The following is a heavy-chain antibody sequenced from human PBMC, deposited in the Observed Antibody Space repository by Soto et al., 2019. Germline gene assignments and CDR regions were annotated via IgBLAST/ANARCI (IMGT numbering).Heavy chain of an antibody. V-gene: IGHV4-59*01. Sequence: SETLSLTCTVSGVSISSYCWSWIRQPPGKGLEWIGYIYYSGSTDYDPSLKSRVTISVDTSKNQFSLKLSSVTAADTAVYYCARRWGAYFDFWGQGTLVTVSS. D-gene: IGHD7-27*01. CDR2: IYYSGST. J-gene: IGHJ4*02. CDR3: ARRWGAYFDF. CDR1: GVSISSYC.